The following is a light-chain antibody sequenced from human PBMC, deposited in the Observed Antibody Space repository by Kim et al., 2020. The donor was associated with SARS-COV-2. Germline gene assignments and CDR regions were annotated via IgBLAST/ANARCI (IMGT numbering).Light chain of an antibody. CDR2: KDT. V-gene: IGLV3-25*03. CDR3: QSADSNSVV. Sequence: VSPGQTARITCSGDALPKENAFWYQQKAGQAPMMIIYKDTERPSGIPARFSGSSSGETATLTISGVQAEDEADYYCQSADSNSVVFGGGTQLTVL. CDR1: ALPKEN. J-gene: IGLJ2*01.